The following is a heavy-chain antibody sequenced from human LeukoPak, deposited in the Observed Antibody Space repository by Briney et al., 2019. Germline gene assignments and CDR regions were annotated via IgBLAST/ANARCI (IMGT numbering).Heavy chain of an antibody. D-gene: IGHD3-3*01. CDR1: GGSISSSSYY. CDR3: ARLTMGHYFDY. J-gene: IGHJ4*02. Sequence: SETLSLTCTVSGGSISSSSYYWGWIRQPPGKGLEWIGSIYYSGSTYYNPSPKSRVTISVDTSKNQFSLKLSSVTAADTAVYYCARLTMGHYFDYWGQGTLVTVSS. CDR2: IYYSGST. V-gene: IGHV4-39*01.